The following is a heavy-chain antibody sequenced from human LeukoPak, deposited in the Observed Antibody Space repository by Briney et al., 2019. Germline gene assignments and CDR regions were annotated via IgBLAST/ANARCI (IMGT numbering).Heavy chain of an antibody. CDR2: IIPIFGTA. J-gene: IGHJ4*02. Sequence: ASVKVSCKASGGTFSSYAISWVRQAPGQGLEWMGGIIPIFGTANYAQKFQGRVTITADKSTSTAYMELSSLRSEDTAAYYCARGRGYSYGYFAWWGQGTLVTVSS. CDR3: ARGRGYSYGYFAW. CDR1: GGTFSSYA. V-gene: IGHV1-69*06. D-gene: IGHD5-18*01.